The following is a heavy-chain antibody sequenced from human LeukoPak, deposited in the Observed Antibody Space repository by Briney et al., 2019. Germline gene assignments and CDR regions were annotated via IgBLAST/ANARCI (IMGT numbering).Heavy chain of an antibody. CDR1: GFTFSSYA. J-gene: IGHJ4*02. D-gene: IGHD6-13*01. V-gene: IGHV3-23*01. CDR2: ISGSGGST. CDR3: ARTRFGYSSSWYPADY. Sequence: PGGSLRLSCAASGFTFSSYAMSWVRQAPGKGLEWVSAISGSGGSTYYADSVKGRFTISRDISKNTLYLQMNSLRAEDTAVYYCARTRFGYSSSWYPADYWGQGTLVTVSS.